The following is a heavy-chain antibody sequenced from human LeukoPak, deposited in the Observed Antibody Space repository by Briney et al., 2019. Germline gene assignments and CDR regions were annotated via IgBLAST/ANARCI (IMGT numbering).Heavy chain of an antibody. CDR2: INPNSGGT. V-gene: IGHV1-2*02. CDR3: ARGTDYGDYVDYFDY. D-gene: IGHD4-17*01. CDR1: GYTFTGYY. J-gene: IGHJ4*02. Sequence: ASVKVSCKASGYTFTGYYMHWVRQAPGQGLEWMGWINPNSGGTNYAQKFQGRVTMTRDTSISTAYMELSRLRSDDTAVYYCARGTDYGDYVDYFDYWGQGTLVTVSS.